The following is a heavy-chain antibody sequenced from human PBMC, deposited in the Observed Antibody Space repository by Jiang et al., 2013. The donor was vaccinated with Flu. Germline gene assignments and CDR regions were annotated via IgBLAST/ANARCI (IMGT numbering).Heavy chain of an antibody. Sequence: LVQPGGSLRLSCAASGFIFSNYWMSWVRQAPGKGLEWVANIKQDGSEKYYVDSVKGRFTISRDTAKNSLYLQMNSLRAEDTAMYYCARALGPLAIWFDESPYYFDYWGQGILVTVSS. CDR1: GFIFSNYW. D-gene: IGHD3-10*01. CDR2: IKQDGSEK. J-gene: IGHJ4*02. CDR3: ARALGPLAIWFDESPYYFDY. V-gene: IGHV3-7*01.